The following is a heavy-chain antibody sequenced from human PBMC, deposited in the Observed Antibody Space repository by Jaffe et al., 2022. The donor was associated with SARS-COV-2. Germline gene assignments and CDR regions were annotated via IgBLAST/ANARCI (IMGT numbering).Heavy chain of an antibody. D-gene: IGHD3-10*01. CDR3: AKDTKFYYYGSGSYYNTPYYFDY. CDR1: GFTFSSYG. Sequence: QVQLVESGGGVVQPGRSLRLSCAASGFTFSSYGMHWVRQAPGKGLEWVAVISYDGSNKYYADSVKGRFTISRDNSKNTLYLQMNSLRAEDTAVYYCAKDTKFYYYGSGSYYNTPYYFDYWGQGTLVTVSS. J-gene: IGHJ4*02. V-gene: IGHV3-30*18. CDR2: ISYDGSNK.